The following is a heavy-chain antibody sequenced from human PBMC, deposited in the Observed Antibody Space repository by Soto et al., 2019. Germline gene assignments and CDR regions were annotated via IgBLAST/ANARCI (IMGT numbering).Heavy chain of an antibody. Sequence: SVKVSCKASGDALTGYTISWVRQARGHGLEWMGGIIPTYGTTNYAQKFQGRVRMTADESTTTVYMELSSLRSEDTAMYFCARDRYYHDNSGYHTQFDSWGQGTLVTVSS. CDR1: GDALTGYT. CDR2: IIPTYGTT. J-gene: IGHJ4*02. CDR3: ARDRYYHDNSGYHTQFDS. D-gene: IGHD3-22*01. V-gene: IGHV1-69*13.